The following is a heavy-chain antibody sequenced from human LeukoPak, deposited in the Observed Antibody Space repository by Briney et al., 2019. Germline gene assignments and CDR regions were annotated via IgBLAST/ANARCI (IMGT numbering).Heavy chain of an antibody. Sequence: SETLSLTCTVSGGSISSSSYYWGWIRQPPGKGLEWIGSIYYSGSTYYNPSLKSRVTISVDTSKNQFSRKLSSVTAADTAVYYCARQLYYDFWSGYLLDYWGQGTLVTVSS. J-gene: IGHJ4*02. CDR2: IYYSGST. D-gene: IGHD3-3*01. CDR1: GGSISSSSYY. V-gene: IGHV4-39*01. CDR3: ARQLYYDFWSGYLLDY.